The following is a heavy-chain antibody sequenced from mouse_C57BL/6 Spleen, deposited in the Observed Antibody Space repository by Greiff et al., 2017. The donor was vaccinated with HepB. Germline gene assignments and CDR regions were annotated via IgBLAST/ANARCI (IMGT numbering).Heavy chain of an antibody. CDR1: GFNIKDDY. V-gene: IGHV14-4*01. Sequence: EVKLMESGAELVRPGASVKLSCTASGFNIKDDYMHWVKQRPEQGLEWIGWIDPENGDTEYASKFQGKATITADTSSNTAYLQLSSLTSEDTAVYYCTTRHYYGSSYDFDYWGQGTTLTVSS. D-gene: IGHD1-1*01. CDR3: TTRHYYGSSYDFDY. J-gene: IGHJ2*01. CDR2: IDPENGDT.